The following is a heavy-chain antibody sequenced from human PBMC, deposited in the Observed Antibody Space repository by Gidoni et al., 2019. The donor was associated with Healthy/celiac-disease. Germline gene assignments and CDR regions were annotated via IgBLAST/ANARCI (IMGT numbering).Heavy chain of an antibody. CDR3: AKDRLRFLEWTRADFDY. V-gene: IGHV3-23*01. J-gene: IGHJ4*02. D-gene: IGHD3-3*01. Sequence: EVQLLESGGGLVQPGGSLRLSCAASGFTFSSYAMSWIRQAPGKGLEWVSAISGSGGSTYYADSVKGRFTISRDNSKNTLYLQMNSLRAEDTAVYYCAKDRLRFLEWTRADFDYWGQGTLVTVSS. CDR1: GFTFSSYA. CDR2: ISGSGGST.